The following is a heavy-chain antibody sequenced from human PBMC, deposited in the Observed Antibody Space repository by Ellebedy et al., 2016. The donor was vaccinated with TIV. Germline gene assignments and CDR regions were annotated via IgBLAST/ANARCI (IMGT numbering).Heavy chain of an antibody. CDR2: ISSSSSYI. CDR1: GFTFSSYS. Sequence: GESLKISCAASGFTFSSYSMNWVRQAPGKGLEWVSSISSSSSYIYYADSVKGRFTISRDNAKNSLYLQINSLRAEDTAVYYCARDDRNFHFDYWGQGTLVTVSS. CDR3: ARDDRNFHFDY. D-gene: IGHD2/OR15-2a*01. V-gene: IGHV3-21*01. J-gene: IGHJ4*02.